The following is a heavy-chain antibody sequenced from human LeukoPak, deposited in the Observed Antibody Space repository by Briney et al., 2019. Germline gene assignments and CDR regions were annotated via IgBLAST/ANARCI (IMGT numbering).Heavy chain of an antibody. CDR1: GGSFSGYY. J-gene: IGHJ4*02. Sequence: PSETLSLTCAVYGGSFSGYYWSWIRQPPGKGLEWIGEINHSGSTNYNPSLKSRVTISVDTSKNQFSLKLSSVTAADAAVYYCARDLPAYYYGSGSYFSSVGLDYWGQGTLVTVSS. D-gene: IGHD3-10*01. CDR3: ARDLPAYYYGSGSYFSSVGLDY. CDR2: INHSGST. V-gene: IGHV4-34*01.